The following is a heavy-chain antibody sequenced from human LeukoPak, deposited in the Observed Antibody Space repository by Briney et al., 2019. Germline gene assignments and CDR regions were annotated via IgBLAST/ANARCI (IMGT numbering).Heavy chain of an antibody. Sequence: GGSLRLSCAASGFTFSDYYMSWIRQAPGKGLEWVSYISGSGSTIYYADSVKGRFTVSRDNAKNSLFLQMNSLRAEDTAVYYCASHVGSTRNFDYWGQGTLVTVSS. J-gene: IGHJ4*02. CDR1: GFTFSDYY. CDR3: ASHVGSTRNFDY. CDR2: ISGSGSTI. D-gene: IGHD2-2*01. V-gene: IGHV3-11*04.